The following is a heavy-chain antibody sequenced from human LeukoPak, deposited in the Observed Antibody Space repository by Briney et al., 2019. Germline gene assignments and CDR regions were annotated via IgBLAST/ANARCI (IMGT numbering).Heavy chain of an antibody. CDR2: ISSSSSYI. CDR3: ARERSIGSLDY. J-gene: IGHJ4*02. CDR1: GFTFSSYA. V-gene: IGHV3-21*01. D-gene: IGHD1-26*01. Sequence: GGSLRLSCAASGFTFSSYAMSWVRQAPGKGLEWVSSISSSSSYIYYADSVKGRFTISRDNAKNSLYLQVNSLRAEDTAVYYCARERSIGSLDYWGQGTLVTVSS.